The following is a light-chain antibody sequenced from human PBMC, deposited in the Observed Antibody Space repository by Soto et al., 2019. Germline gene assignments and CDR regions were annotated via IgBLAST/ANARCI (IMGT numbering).Light chain of an antibody. Sequence: QSALTQPPSASGSPGQSVTISCTGTSSDVGAYNYVSWYQQHPGKAPKLMIYEVSKRPSGVPDRFSGSKSGNTASLTVSGLQAEDEADYYCSSYAGSNNYVVFGGGNKVTVL. V-gene: IGLV2-8*01. CDR1: SSDVGAYNY. CDR2: EVS. J-gene: IGLJ2*01. CDR3: SSYAGSNNYVV.